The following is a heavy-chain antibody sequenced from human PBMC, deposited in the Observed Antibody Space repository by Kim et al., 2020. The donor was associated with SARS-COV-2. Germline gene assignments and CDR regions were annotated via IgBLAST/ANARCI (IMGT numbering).Heavy chain of an antibody. Sequence: SETLSLTCTVSGGSISSSSYYWGWIRQPPGKGLEWIGSIYYSGSTYYNPSLKSRVTISVDTSKNQFSLKLSSVTAADTAVYYCARSQNVLRYFDWLLEEVNFDYWGQGTLVTVSS. V-gene: IGHV4-39*07. CDR2: IYYSGST. CDR1: GGSISSSSYY. CDR3: ARSQNVLRYFDWLLEEVNFDY. J-gene: IGHJ4*02. D-gene: IGHD3-9*01.